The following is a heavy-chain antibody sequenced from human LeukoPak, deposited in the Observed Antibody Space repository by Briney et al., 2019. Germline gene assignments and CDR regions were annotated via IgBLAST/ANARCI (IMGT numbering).Heavy chain of an antibody. CDR2: IFSSGST. D-gene: IGHD4-11*01. J-gene: IGHJ3*02. CDR3: ARAPVTVKDSFDI. Sequence: KPSETLSLTCAVSGGSLNNYYWSWIRQPAGKGLEWIGRIFSSGSTNYNASLKSRVTMSVDTSKNQFSLKLRSMTAADTAVYYCARAPVTVKDSFDIWGQGTMVTVSS. CDR1: GGSLNNYY. V-gene: IGHV4-4*07.